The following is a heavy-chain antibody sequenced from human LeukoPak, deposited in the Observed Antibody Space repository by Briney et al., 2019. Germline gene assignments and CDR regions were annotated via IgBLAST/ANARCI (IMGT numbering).Heavy chain of an antibody. D-gene: IGHD1-1*01. J-gene: IGHJ4*01. CDR3: ARDNDKVVDH. CDR1: GYTFSNHG. Sequence: ASVNVSCKTSGYTFSNHGISWVRQAPGQGLEWMGWITAYNGNRLYAQRFQGRITLTTDTSTSTSYMELRSLEYDDTAIYYCARDNDKVVDHWGQGTLVTVSS. CDR2: ITAYNGNR. V-gene: IGHV1-18*01.